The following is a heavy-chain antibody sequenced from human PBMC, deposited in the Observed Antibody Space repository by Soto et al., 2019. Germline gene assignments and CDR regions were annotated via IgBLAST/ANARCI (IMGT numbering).Heavy chain of an antibody. CDR3: AKDHDYGDSSDAFDI. CDR2: ISGSGGST. D-gene: IGHD4-17*01. J-gene: IGHJ3*02. Sequence: VGSLRLSCAASGFTFSSYAMSWVRQAPGKGLEWVSAISGSGGSTYYADSVKGRFTISRDNSKNTLYLQMNSLRAEDTAVYYCAKDHDYGDSSDAFDIWGQGTMVTVSS. V-gene: IGHV3-23*01. CDR1: GFTFSSYA.